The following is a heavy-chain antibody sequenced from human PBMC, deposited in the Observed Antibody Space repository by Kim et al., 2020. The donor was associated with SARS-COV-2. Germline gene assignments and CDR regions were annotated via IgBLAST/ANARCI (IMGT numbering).Heavy chain of an antibody. CDR2: INGDGRST. V-gene: IGHV3-74*01. Sequence: GGSLRLSCAASGFTFSRYCMHWVRQAPGKGLVWVSHINGDGRSTSYADSVKGRVTISRDNAKNTLYLQMNSLRAEDTAVYYCSRGGGGSLDYWGPGTLV. D-gene: IGHD2-15*01. CDR3: SRGGGGSLDY. J-gene: IGHJ4*02. CDR1: GFTFSRYC.